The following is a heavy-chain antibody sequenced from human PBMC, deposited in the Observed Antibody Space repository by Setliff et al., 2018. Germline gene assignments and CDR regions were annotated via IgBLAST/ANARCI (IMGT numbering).Heavy chain of an antibody. D-gene: IGHD6-13*01. Sequence: SVKVSCKASGDPFNAYGVSWVRQAPGQGLEWMGAIIPVLGMTDYAQKFQGRVTFTADDSATTTYMELSSLTSEDTAIYYCARNMGMGQRDYFDYWGRGTLVTVSS. J-gene: IGHJ4*02. V-gene: IGHV1-69*10. CDR3: ARNMGMGQRDYFDY. CDR1: GDPFNAYG. CDR2: IIPVLGMT.